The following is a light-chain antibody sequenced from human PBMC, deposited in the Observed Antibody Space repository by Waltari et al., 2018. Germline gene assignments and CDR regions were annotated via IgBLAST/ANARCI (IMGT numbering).Light chain of an antibody. J-gene: IGLJ3*02. V-gene: IGLV2-23*02. Sequence: QSVLTQPASVSGSPGQSVTISCPGASSDIGRYDIFSWYQQHPGNAPKLIICDVSKRPSGVSDRFSGSKSGDTASLTISGLQFEDEADYYCCSYAGNYIWVFGGGTRLTVL. CDR3: CSYAGNYIWV. CDR1: SSDIGRYDI. CDR2: DVS.